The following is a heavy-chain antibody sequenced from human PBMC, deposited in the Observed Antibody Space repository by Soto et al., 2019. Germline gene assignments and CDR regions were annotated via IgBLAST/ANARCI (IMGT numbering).Heavy chain of an antibody. CDR3: ARNRDGYTEGGFDY. J-gene: IGHJ4*02. CDR2: IYYSGST. CDR1: GGSVSSGSYY. D-gene: IGHD5-12*01. V-gene: IGHV4-61*01. Sequence: PSETLSLTCTVSGGSVSSGSYYWIWIRQPAGRGRVWIGYIYYSGSTNYNPSLKSRGTISVDKSTNQSALKLSSVPAADTAVYYCARNRDGYTEGGFDYWGQGTMVTVSS.